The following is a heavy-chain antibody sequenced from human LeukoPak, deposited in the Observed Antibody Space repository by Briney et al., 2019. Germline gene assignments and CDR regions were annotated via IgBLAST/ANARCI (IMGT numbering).Heavy chain of an antibody. D-gene: IGHD3-22*01. CDR1: GFTFSRYW. CDR3: ARVGPLGYYDSSGYYYGAFDI. V-gene: IGHV3-7*01. Sequence: GGSLRLSCAASGFTFSRYWMNWVRQAPGKGLEWVANVKQDGSEKYYVDSVKGRFTISRDNAKNSLYLQMSSLRAEDTAVYYCARVGPLGYYDSSGYYYGAFDIWGQGTMVTVSS. CDR2: VKQDGSEK. J-gene: IGHJ3*02.